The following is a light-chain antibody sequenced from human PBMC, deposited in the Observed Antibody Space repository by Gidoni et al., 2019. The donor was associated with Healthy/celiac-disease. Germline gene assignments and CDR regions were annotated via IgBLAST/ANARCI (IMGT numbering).Light chain of an antibody. CDR2: DAS. Sequence: EIVLTQSPATLSLSPGERATLSCRASQSVSSYLAWYQQKPGPAPRLLIYDASNRATGIPARFSGSGSGTDFTLTISSLEPEDFAVYYCQQRSNPYTFGQGTKLEIK. CDR3: QQRSNPYT. V-gene: IGKV3-11*01. J-gene: IGKJ2*01. CDR1: QSVSSY.